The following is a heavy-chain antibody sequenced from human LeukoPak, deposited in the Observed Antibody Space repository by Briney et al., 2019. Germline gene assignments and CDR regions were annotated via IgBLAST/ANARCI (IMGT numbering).Heavy chain of an antibody. Sequence: PSETLSLTCTVSGGSISGDDYNWSRQPPRKGQEWDGNIYYSGSTNNNPSLKSRGTISLAASKNKFSLKLSFMTTAATAADYCARSVVTLYWYFDLWGRGTLVTVSS. CDR1: GGSISGDD. CDR2: IYYSGST. D-gene: IGHD4-23*01. V-gene: IGHV4-59*01. J-gene: IGHJ2*01. CDR3: ARSVVTLYWYFDL.